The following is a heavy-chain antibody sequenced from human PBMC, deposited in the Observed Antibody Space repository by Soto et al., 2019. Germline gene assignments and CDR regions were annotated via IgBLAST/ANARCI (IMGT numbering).Heavy chain of an antibody. CDR2: LFSGGTT. CDR3: ASEYFDFWSGHY. D-gene: IGHD3-3*01. V-gene: IGHV3-53*01. J-gene: IGHJ4*01. CDR1: GLSVSNYY. Sequence: PGGSLRLSCAASGLSVSNYYMSWVRQAPGKGLEWVSVLFSGGTTHYAESVKGRFTISRDNSKNTLYLQMNSLRAEDTAVYYCASEYFDFWSGHYWGHGTLVTVSS.